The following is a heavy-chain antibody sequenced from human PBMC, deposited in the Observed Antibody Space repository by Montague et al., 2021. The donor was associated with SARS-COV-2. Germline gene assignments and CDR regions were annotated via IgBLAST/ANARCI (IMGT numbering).Heavy chain of an antibody. D-gene: IGHD1-1*01. J-gene: IGHJ4*02. V-gene: IGHV3-30*04. CDR3: ARVKTGPYVPIDF. CDR1: GFTFTSYS. Sequence: SLRLSLSASGFTFTSYSMHWVRQAPGKGLEWLAIVSFNGAKQYYADSVNGRFTISRDNSKNTLFLQMNSLRAEDTAVYFCARVKTGPYVPIDFWGQGTLVTVSS. CDR2: VSFNGAKQ.